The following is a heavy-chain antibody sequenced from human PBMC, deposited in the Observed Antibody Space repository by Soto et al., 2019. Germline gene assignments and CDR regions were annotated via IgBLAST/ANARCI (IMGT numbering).Heavy chain of an antibody. CDR3: ARGQYYYDSSGYTTAEYFQH. D-gene: IGHD3-22*01. J-gene: IGHJ1*01. CDR2: ISYDGSNK. V-gene: IGHV3-30-3*01. CDR1: GFTFSSYA. Sequence: QVQLVESGGGVVQPGRSLRLSCAASGFTFSSYAMHWVRQAPGKGLEWVAVISYDGSNKYYADSVKGRFTISRDNSKNTLYLQMNSLRAEDTAVYYCARGQYYYDSSGYTTAEYFQHWGQGTLVTVSS.